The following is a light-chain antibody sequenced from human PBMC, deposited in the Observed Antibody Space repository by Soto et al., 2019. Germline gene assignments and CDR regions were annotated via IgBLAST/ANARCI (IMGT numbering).Light chain of an antibody. V-gene: IGKV3-20*01. CDR2: GVS. Sequence: LSQSPGTLSPSPGETASLSCRASQTGSNSYLAWHQQKSAQAPRLLIYGVSTRATGIPDRCSGGGSGTDFTITISRLEPEDVAVYYRQQDGSPASFGQGTKVDIK. J-gene: IGKJ1*01. CDR1: QTGSNSY. CDR3: QQDGSPAS.